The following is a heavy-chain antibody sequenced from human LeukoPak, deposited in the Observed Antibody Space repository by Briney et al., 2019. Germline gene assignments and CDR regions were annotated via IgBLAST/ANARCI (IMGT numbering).Heavy chain of an antibody. Sequence: GASVKVSCKASGYTFTGYYMHWVRQAPGQGLEWVGWINPNSGGTNYAQKFQGRVTMTRDASISTAYMELSRLRSDDTAVYYCARDSLSIRHYTLATVAKTVPYYWGQGTLVTVSS. V-gene: IGHV1-2*02. D-gene: IGHD5-12*01. CDR2: INPNSGGT. CDR1: GYTFTGYY. J-gene: IGHJ4*02. CDR3: ARDSLSIRHYTLATVAKTVPYY.